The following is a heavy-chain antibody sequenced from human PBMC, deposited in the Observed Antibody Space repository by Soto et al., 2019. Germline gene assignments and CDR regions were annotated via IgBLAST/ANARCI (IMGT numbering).Heavy chain of an antibody. V-gene: IGHV3-23*01. CDR1: GFTFSSYA. D-gene: IGHD6-19*01. Sequence: GGSLRLSCAASGFTFSSYAMSWVRQAPGKGLEWVSAISGSGGSTYYADSVKGRFTISRDNSKNTLYLQMNSLRAEDTAVYYCAKDYSTIAVAGSNWFDPWGQGTLVTVSS. CDR2: ISGSGGST. J-gene: IGHJ5*02. CDR3: AKDYSTIAVAGSNWFDP.